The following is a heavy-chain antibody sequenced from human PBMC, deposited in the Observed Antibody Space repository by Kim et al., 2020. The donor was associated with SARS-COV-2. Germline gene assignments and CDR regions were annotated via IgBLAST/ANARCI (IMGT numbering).Heavy chain of an antibody. J-gene: IGHJ6*02. Sequence: KNYVQSVTGRITSSRDNATNSLYLQMNSLRAEDTAVYYCAGGVFRYYGMDVWGQGTTVTVSS. V-gene: IGHV3-7*04. CDR2: K. D-gene: IGHD3-16*01. CDR3: AGGVFRYYGMDV.